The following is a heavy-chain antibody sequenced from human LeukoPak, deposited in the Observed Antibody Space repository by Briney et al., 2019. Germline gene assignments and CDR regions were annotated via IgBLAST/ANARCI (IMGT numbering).Heavy chain of an antibody. CDR1: GFTFNNYA. Sequence: SGESLKISCASSGFTFNNYAMTWVRQAPGKGLEWVSSITASGGSTYCTDSVKGRFTISRDNSKNTLYLQMSSLRAEDTAVYYCARDYPTSGIVTIFDYWGQGTLVAVSS. CDR3: ARDYPTSGIVTIFDY. J-gene: IGHJ4*02. D-gene: IGHD1-1*01. CDR2: ITASGGST. V-gene: IGHV3-23*01.